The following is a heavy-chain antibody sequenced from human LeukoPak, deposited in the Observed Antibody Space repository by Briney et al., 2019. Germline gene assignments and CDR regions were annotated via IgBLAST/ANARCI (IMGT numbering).Heavy chain of an antibody. J-gene: IGHJ4*02. CDR2: ISAYNANT. CDR1: GYTFTSYG. D-gene: IGHD5-18*01. Sequence: ASVKVSCKASGYTFTSYGISWVRQAPGQGLEWMGWISAYNANTKYAQKLQGRVTMTTDISTSTAYIELRSLRSDDTAVYYCARDSYSIVDTAMKYFDYWGQGTLVTVSS. V-gene: IGHV1-18*01. CDR3: ARDSYSIVDTAMKYFDY.